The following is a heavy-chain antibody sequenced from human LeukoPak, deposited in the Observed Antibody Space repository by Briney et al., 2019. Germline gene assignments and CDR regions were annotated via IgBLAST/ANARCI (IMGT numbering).Heavy chain of an antibody. J-gene: IGHJ4*02. CDR3: ARSQAAMVDFRPYYFDY. D-gene: IGHD5-18*01. Sequence: GASVKVSCKASGGTFSSYAISWVRQAPGQGLEWMGGIIPIFGTANYAQKFQGRVTITADESTSTAYMELSSLRSEDTAVYYCARSQAAMVDFRPYYFDYWGQGTLVTVSS. CDR2: IIPIFGTA. CDR1: GGTFSSYA. V-gene: IGHV1-69*13.